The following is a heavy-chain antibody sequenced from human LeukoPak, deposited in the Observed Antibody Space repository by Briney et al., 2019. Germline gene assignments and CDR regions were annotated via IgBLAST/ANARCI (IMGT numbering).Heavy chain of an antibody. Sequence: ASVKVSCKASGYTFTSYAMHWVRQAPGQRLEWMGWINAGNGNTKYSQKFQGRVTITRDTSASTAYMELSSLRSEDTAVYYCARVSAMLDGMDVWGQGTTVTVSS. J-gene: IGHJ6*02. D-gene: IGHD3-10*02. CDR2: INAGNGNT. V-gene: IGHV1-3*01. CDR1: GYTFTSYA. CDR3: ARVSAMLDGMDV.